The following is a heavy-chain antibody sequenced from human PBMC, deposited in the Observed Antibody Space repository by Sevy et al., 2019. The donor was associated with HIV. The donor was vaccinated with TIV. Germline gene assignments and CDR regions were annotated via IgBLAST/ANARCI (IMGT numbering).Heavy chain of an antibody. V-gene: IGHV3-15*01. CDR1: GFIFSNAW. Sequence: GGSLRLSCVASGFIFSNAWMSWVRQAPGNGLEWVGRIKSKTDGGTTDYAAPVKGRFTISRDDSKNTLYLQMISLKTEDTAVYYCTTRCGGDCYQPFDYSGQGTLVTVSS. D-gene: IGHD2-21*02. CDR2: IKSKTDGGTT. J-gene: IGHJ4*02. CDR3: TTRCGGDCYQPFDY.